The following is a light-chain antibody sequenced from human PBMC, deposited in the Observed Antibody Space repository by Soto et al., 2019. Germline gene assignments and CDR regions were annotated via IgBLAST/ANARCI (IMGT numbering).Light chain of an antibody. V-gene: IGLV2-8*01. J-gene: IGLJ1*01. Sequence: QSVLTQPPSASGSPGQSVAISCTGTSSDVGGYNYVSWYQQHPGKAPKLMIYEVNKRPSGVPDRFSGSKSGNTATLTISGTQSMDEADYYCQAWDSSTAVFGTGTKVTVL. CDR2: EVN. CDR3: QAWDSSTAV. CDR1: SSDVGGYNY.